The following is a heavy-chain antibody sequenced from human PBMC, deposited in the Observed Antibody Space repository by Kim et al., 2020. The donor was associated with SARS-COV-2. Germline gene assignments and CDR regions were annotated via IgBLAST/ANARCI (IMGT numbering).Heavy chain of an antibody. CDR3: AREGLEFDY. J-gene: IGHJ4*02. D-gene: IGHD5-12*01. Sequence: GGSLRLSCAASGFTFSSYAMHWVRQAPGKGLEWVAVISYDGSNKYYADSVKGRFTISRDNSKNTLYLQMNSLRAEDTAVYYCAREGLEFDYWGKGTLVTV. CDR1: GFTFSSYA. V-gene: IGHV3-30*04. CDR2: ISYDGSNK.